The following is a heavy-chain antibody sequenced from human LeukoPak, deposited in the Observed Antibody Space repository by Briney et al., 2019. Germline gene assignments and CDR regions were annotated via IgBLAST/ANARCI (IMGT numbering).Heavy chain of an antibody. CDR2: LGRSGEYK. D-gene: IGHD2-2*01. CDR3: VKDRPCETCMPMDA. V-gene: IGHV3-23*01. Sequence: GGSLRLSCAVSGVTLSNYGMSWVRQAPGKGLEWVAGLGRSGEYKYYADSVKGQFTISRDNSKDTVSLQMNSLRAEDSAIYFCVKDRPCETCMPMDAWGQGTTVTVSS. CDR1: GVTLSNYG. J-gene: IGHJ6*02.